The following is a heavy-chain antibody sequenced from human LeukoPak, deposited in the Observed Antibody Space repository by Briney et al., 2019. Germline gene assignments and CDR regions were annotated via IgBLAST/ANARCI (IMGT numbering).Heavy chain of an antibody. J-gene: IGHJ3*02. CDR1: GGSLSVYH. CDR3: AKEGMGSEATTADGAFDI. V-gene: IGHV4-4*08. CDR2: HYDTGIT. Sequence: SETLSLTCTVCGGSLSVYHWSWVPEPPGKGLEWMGYHYDTGITNYSPSSQSRVTISVDTSNNQISLKLTSVTAADTAIYFCAKEGMGSEATTADGAFDIWGQGTTVTVSS. D-gene: IGHD1-26*01.